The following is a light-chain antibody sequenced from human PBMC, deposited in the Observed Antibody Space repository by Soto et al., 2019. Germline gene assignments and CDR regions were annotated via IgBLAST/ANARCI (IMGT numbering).Light chain of an antibody. J-gene: IGKJ2*01. Sequence: EIVLTQSPGTLSLSPGERATLSCRASQSVSSSYLAWYQQKPGQAPRLLIYGASSRATGIPDRFSGSGSGTDFTLTISRLEPEDFALYYCQQYDSSPYTFGQGTKLSLK. V-gene: IGKV3-20*01. CDR2: GAS. CDR3: QQYDSSPYT. CDR1: QSVSSSY.